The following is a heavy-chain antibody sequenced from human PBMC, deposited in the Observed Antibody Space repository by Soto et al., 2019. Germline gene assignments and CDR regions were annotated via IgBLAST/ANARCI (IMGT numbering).Heavy chain of an antibody. Sequence: SGTLSLTCTVSGGSISSNSYYWAWIRQPPGKGLEWIGNIYYSGTTYYNPSLKSRVTISVDTSKTQFSLKLSSVTAADTAVYYCARHKGGYYSGVDVWGQGTTVTVSS. V-gene: IGHV4-39*01. CDR2: IYYSGTT. D-gene: IGHD3-16*01. J-gene: IGHJ6*02. CDR3: ARHKGGYYSGVDV. CDR1: GGSISSNSYY.